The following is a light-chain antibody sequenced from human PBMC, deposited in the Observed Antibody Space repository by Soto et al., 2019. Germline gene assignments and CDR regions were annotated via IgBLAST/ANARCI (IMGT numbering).Light chain of an antibody. CDR2: GAS. CDR3: QQYGSSPLT. J-gene: IGKJ4*01. Sequence: EIVLTQSPGTLSLSPGERATLSCRASESVSDNYLAWYQQRSGQATRLVIYGASSRASAVPDRFSGSGSGADFTLTIRRLEPEDFAVYYCQQYGSSPLTFGGGTKVEIK. CDR1: ESVSDNY. V-gene: IGKV3-20*01.